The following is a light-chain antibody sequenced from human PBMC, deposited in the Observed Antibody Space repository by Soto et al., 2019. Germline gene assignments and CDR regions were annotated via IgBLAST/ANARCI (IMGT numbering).Light chain of an antibody. J-gene: IGLJ1*01. CDR2: EGS. CDR3: CSYAGSSTFSYV. V-gene: IGLV2-23*01. Sequence: QSVLTQPASVSGSPGQSITISCTGTSSDVGSYNLVSWYQQHPGKAPKLMFYEGSKRPSGVSNRFPGSKSGNTASLTISGLQAEDEADYYCCSYAGSSTFSYVFGTGTKVTVL. CDR1: SSDVGSYNL.